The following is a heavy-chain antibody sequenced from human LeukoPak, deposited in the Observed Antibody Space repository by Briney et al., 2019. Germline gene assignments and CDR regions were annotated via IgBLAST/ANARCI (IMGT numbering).Heavy chain of an antibody. CDR3: ARDQTGDGFDC. CDR2: INPNTGAT. D-gene: IGHD7-27*01. J-gene: IGHJ4*02. V-gene: IGHV1-2*02. Sequence: GASVKVSCKTSGYTFTGYYMNWVRQAPGQGLEWMGWINPNTGATNYAQKFHGRVTMTRDTSISTAYMELSRLRSDDTAVYYCARDQTGDGFDCWGQGTLATVSS. CDR1: GYTFTGYY.